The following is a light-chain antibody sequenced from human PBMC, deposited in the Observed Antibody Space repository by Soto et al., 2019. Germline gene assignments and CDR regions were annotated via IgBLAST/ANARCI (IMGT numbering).Light chain of an antibody. CDR3: CSYTTSSNYV. J-gene: IGLJ1*01. CDR2: EVT. CDR1: SSDVGAYIY. Sequence: QSVLTQPASVSGSPGQSITISCTGTSSDVGAYIYVSWYQHHPGKAPKVMIYEVTNRPSGVSDRFSGSKSGNTASLTISGLQAEDEADYYCCSYTTSSNYVFGSGTKVTVL. V-gene: IGLV2-14*01.